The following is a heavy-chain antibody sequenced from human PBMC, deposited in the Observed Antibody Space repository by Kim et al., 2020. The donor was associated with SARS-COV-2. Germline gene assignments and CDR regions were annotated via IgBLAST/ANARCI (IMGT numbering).Heavy chain of an antibody. V-gene: IGHV3-23*03. J-gene: IGHJ2*01. CDR3: AKAPESDSSGYIGL. Sequence: GGSLRLSCAASGFTFGSYAMSWVRQAPGKGLEWVSVIYSGGTSTYYADSVKGRFTISRDNSKNTLYLQMNSLRAEDTAVYYCAKAPESDSSGYIGLCGRG. CDR2: IYSGGTST. D-gene: IGHD3-22*01. CDR1: GFTFGSYA.